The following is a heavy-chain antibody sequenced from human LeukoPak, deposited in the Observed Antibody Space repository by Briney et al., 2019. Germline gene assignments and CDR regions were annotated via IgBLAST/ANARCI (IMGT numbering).Heavy chain of an antibody. CDR3: ARDRYSSTTEYGMDV. CDR2: IYYSGST. CDR1: GGSISSSSYY. D-gene: IGHD6-19*01. V-gene: IGHV4-39*07. Sequence: SETLSLTCTVSGGSISSSSYYWGWIRQPPGKGLEWIGSIYYSGSTYYNPSLKSRVTISVDTSKNQFSLKLSSVTAADTAVYYCARDRYSSTTEYGMDVWGQGTTVTVSS. J-gene: IGHJ6*02.